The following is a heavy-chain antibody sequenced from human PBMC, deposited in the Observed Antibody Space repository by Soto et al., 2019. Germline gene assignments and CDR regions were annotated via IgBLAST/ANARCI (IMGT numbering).Heavy chain of an antibody. Sequence: VASVKVSCKASGYTFTSYGISWVRQAPGQGLEWMGWISAYNGNTNYAQKLQGRVTMTTDTSTSAAYMELRSLRSDDTAVYYWARDSGYSYGWFYYYYMDVWGKGTTVTVSS. V-gene: IGHV1-18*01. CDR1: GYTFTSYG. CDR3: ARDSGYSYGWFYYYYMDV. CDR2: ISAYNGNT. J-gene: IGHJ6*03. D-gene: IGHD5-18*01.